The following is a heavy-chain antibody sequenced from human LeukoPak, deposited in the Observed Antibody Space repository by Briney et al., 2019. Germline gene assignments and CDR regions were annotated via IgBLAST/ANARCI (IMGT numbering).Heavy chain of an antibody. CDR2: INSDGSST. CDR1: GLSISNFW. V-gene: IGHV3-74*01. J-gene: IGHJ4*02. D-gene: IGHD6-13*01. CDR3: ARDLWQQLADY. Sequence: GGSLRLSCAASGLSISNFWMHWVRQAPGKGLVWVSRINSDGSSTTYADSVKGRFTISRDNAKNTLYLQMNSLRAEDTALYYCARDLWQQLADYWGQGTLVTVSS.